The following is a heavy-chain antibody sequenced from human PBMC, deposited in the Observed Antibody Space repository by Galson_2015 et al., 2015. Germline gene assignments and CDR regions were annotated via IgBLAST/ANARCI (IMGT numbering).Heavy chain of an antibody. V-gene: IGHV3-48*02. CDR2: ISSSSGTI. Sequence: LRLSCAASGFPFSSYSMNWVRQAPGKGLEWVSYISSSSGTIYYADSVKGRFTISRDNAKNSLYLQMNSLRDEDTAVYYCERQILDYWGQGTLVAVSS. J-gene: IGHJ4*02. D-gene: IGHD2-15*01. CDR1: GFPFSSYS. CDR3: ERQILDY.